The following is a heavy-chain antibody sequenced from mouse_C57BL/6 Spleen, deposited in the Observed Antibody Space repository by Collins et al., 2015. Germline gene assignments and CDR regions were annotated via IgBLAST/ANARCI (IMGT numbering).Heavy chain of an antibody. CDR3: ARERAPYGYDEYYFDY. D-gene: IGHD2-2*01. J-gene: IGHJ2*01. CDR2: IWAGGST. V-gene: IGHV2-9*02. CDR1: GFSLTSYG. Sequence: QVQLKESGPGLVAPSQSLSITCTVSGFSLTSYGVHWVRQPPGKGLEWLGVIWAGGSTNYNSALMSRLSISKDNSKSQVFLKMNSLQTDDTAMYYCARERAPYGYDEYYFDYWGQGTTLTVSS.